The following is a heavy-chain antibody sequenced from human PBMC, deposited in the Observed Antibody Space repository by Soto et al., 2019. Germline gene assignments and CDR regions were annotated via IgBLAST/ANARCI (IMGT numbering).Heavy chain of an antibody. CDR1: GFTFSSRW. J-gene: IGHJ4*02. Sequence: PGGSLRLSCAGSGFTFSSRWMSWVRQAPGKGLEWVSRINGGGGETFYADSVKGRFTISRDNSKNTVYLQMNNVRADDTAVYYCAKEYSSVSRGSFDYWGQGALVTVSS. CDR3: AKEYSSVSRGSFDY. CDR2: INGGGGET. D-gene: IGHD5-18*01. V-gene: IGHV3-23*01.